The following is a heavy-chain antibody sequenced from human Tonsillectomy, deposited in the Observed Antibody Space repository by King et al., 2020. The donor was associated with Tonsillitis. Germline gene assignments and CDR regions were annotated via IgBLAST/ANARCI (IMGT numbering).Heavy chain of an antibody. Sequence: VQLVESGGGVVQPGRSLRLSCAASGFTFTRYGMHWVRQPPGKGLEWVAVISNDGNRKYYGDPVKGRFSISRDNSNNILYLQMNRLRVEDTAVYYCAKDRPSAVAASFDYWGQGILVTVSS. CDR1: GFTFTRYG. V-gene: IGHV3-30*18. CDR3: AKDRPSAVAASFDY. CDR2: ISNDGNRK. J-gene: IGHJ4*02. D-gene: IGHD6-19*01.